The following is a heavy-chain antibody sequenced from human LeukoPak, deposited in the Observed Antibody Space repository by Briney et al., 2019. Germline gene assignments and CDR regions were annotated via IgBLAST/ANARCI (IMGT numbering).Heavy chain of an antibody. CDR3: AKGTTAYCSGGSCYYFDY. J-gene: IGHJ4*02. V-gene: IGHV3-23*01. Sequence: GGSLRLSCAASGFTFSSYSMNWVRQAPGKGLEWVSSVSGIGGATHYADSVKGRFTISRDNSKNTLYLQMNTLRAEDTAIYYCAKGTTAYCSGGSCYYFDYWGQGTLVTVSS. CDR2: VSGIGGAT. CDR1: GFTFSSYS. D-gene: IGHD2-15*01.